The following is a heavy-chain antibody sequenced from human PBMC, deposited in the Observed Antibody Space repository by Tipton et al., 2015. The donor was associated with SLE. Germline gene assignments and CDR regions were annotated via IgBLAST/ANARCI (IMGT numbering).Heavy chain of an antibody. CDR3: ARVGSWYGIDS. J-gene: IGHJ4*02. CDR1: GGSFSGYY. D-gene: IGHD6-13*01. V-gene: IGHV4-34*01. Sequence: GLVKPSETLSLTCDVYGGSFSGYYWSWIRQSPGKGLEWIGEINRSGSTKYNPSLKSRVDMSLDTSKSQFSLKLTSVTVADSAVYYCARVGSWYGIDSWGPGTLVSVSS. CDR2: INRSGST.